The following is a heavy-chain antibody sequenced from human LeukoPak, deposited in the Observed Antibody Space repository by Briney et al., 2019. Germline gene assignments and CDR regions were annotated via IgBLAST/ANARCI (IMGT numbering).Heavy chain of an antibody. CDR3: ARDRLSGSSGYLEGNFDY. V-gene: IGHV4-4*07. CDR2: IYTSGST. Sequence: PSETLSLTCTVSGGSISSYYWSWIRQPAGKGLEWIGRIYTSGSTNYNPSLKSRVTMSVDTSKNQFSLKLSSVTAANTAVYYCARDRLSGSSGYLEGNFDYWGQGTLVTVSS. CDR1: GGSISSYY. D-gene: IGHD3-3*01. J-gene: IGHJ4*02.